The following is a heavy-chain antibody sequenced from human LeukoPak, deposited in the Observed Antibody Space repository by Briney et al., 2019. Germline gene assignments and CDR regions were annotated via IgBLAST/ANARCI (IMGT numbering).Heavy chain of an antibody. Sequence: SETLSLTCTVSGGSISSYYWSWIRQPPGKGLEWIGYIYYSGSTNYNPSLKSRVTISVDTSKNQFSLKLSSVTAADTAVYYCARGAAVAGSYYFGYWGQGTLVTVSS. J-gene: IGHJ4*02. V-gene: IGHV4-59*01. D-gene: IGHD6-19*01. CDR2: IYYSGST. CDR3: ARGAAVAGSYYFGY. CDR1: GGSISSYY.